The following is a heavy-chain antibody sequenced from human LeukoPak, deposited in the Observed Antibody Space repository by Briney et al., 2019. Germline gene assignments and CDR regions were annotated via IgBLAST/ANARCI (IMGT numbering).Heavy chain of an antibody. CDR3: ARGQLRLSN. V-gene: IGHV4-39*07. D-gene: IGHD6-25*01. CDR2: IYHSGNT. Sequence: PSETLSLTCTVSGGSISSSDYYWGWIHQTPEKGPEWIGSIYHSGNTYYNPSLKSRVTISVDTSKNQFSLKLNSVTAADTAVYYCARGQLRLSNWGQGSLVIVSS. CDR1: GGSISSSDYY. J-gene: IGHJ4*02.